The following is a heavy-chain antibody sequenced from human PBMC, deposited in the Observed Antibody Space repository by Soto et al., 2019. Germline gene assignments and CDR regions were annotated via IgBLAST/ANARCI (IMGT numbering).Heavy chain of an antibody. V-gene: IGHV4-61*08. D-gene: IGHD3-3*02. Sequence: QVQLQESGPGLVKPSETLSLTCTVSDGSVSSYGYYWTWVRQAPGKGLEWIGYIAYNGGKSYNPSLRSRVTISVDTSKSQFSLDLSFATAAHTALYYCTRGGHFYEYMIWGQGTRVTVSS. CDR1: DGSVSSYGYY. CDR3: TRGGHFYEYMI. CDR2: IAYNGGK. J-gene: IGHJ4*02.